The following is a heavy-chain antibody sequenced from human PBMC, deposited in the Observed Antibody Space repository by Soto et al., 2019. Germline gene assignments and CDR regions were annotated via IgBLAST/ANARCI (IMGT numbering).Heavy chain of an antibody. J-gene: IGHJ5*02. CDR1: GYTFTSYA. D-gene: IGHD3-22*01. Sequence: ASVKVSCKASGYTFTSYAMNWVRQAPGQGLEWMGWINTNTGNPTYAQGFTGRFVFSLDTSVSTAYLQICSLKAEDTAAYYCARDSSEDYYDSSGYYPYNWFDPWGQGTLVTVSS. CDR2: INTNTGNP. V-gene: IGHV7-4-1*01. CDR3: ARDSSEDYYDSSGYYPYNWFDP.